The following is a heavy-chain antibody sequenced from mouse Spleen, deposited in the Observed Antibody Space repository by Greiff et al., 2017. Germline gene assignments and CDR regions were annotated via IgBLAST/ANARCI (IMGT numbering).Heavy chain of an antibody. D-gene: IGHD1-2*01. V-gene: IGHV1-55*01. CDR1: GYTFTSYW. J-gene: IGHJ1*01. CDR2: IYPGSGST. Sequence: QVQLQQPGAELVKPGASVKMSCKASGYTFTSYWITWVKQRPGQGLEWIGDIYPGSGSTNYNEKFKSKATLTVDTSSSTAYMQLSSLTSEDSAVYYWARSPSFTTATPYWYFDVWGAGTTVTVSS. CDR3: ARSPSFTTATPYWYFDV.